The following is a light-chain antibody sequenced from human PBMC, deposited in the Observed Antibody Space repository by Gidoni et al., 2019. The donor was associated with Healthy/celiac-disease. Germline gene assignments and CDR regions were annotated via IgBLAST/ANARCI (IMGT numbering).Light chain of an antibody. CDR2: SNN. CDR1: SSNIGSNT. V-gene: IGLV1-44*01. CDR3: AAWDDSLNGPV. J-gene: IGLJ3*02. Sequence: QSVLTQPPSASGTPGPRVTIPCSGSSSNIGSNTVNWYQQLPGTAPKLLLYSNNQRPSGVPDRFSGSKSGTSASLAISGLQSEDEADYYCAAWDDSLNGPVFGGGTKLIVL.